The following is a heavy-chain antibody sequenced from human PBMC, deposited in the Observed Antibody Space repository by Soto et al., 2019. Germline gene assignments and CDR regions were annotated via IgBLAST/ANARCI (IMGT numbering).Heavy chain of an antibody. CDR3: AKDAMAQTYYYGMDV. D-gene: IGHD5-18*01. V-gene: IGHV3-9*01. J-gene: IGHJ6*02. CDR2: ISWNSGSI. CDR1: GFTFDDYA. Sequence: EVQLVESGGGLVQPGRSLRLSCAASGFTFDDYAMHWVRQAPGKGLEWVSGISWNSGSIGYADSVKGRFTISRDNAKNSLYLQMNSLRAEDTALYYCAKDAMAQTYYYGMDVWRQGPTVTVSS.